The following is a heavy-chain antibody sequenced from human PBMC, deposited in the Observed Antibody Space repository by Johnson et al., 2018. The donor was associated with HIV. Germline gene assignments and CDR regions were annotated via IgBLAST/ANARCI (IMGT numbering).Heavy chain of an antibody. CDR1: GFTFSSYA. CDR2: INSDGRGT. J-gene: IGHJ3*02. CDR3: AREGPSERAGFDI. V-gene: IGHV3-74*01. Sequence: VQLVESGGGLVQPGGSLRLSCAASGFTFSSYAMHWVRQAPGKGLEWISRINSDGRGTSYADSVKGRFTISRDNAKNTLDLHMNSLRAEDTAVYFCAREGPSERAGFDIWGPGTMVIVSS.